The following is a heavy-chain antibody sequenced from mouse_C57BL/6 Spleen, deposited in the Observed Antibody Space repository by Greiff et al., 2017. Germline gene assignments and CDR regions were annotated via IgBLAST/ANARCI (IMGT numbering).Heavy chain of an antibody. Sequence: VKVVESGPGLVAPSQSLSITCTVSGFSLTSYGVDWVRQSPGKGLEWLGVIWGVGSTNYNSALKSRLSISKDNSKSQVLLKMNSLQTDDTAMYYCASEGAYWGQGTLVTVSA. V-gene: IGHV2-6*01. CDR3: ASEGAY. CDR1: GFSLTSYG. J-gene: IGHJ3*01. CDR2: IWGVGST.